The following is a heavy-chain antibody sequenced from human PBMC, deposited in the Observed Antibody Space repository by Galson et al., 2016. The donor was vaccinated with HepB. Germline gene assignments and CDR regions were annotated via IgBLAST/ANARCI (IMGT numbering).Heavy chain of an antibody. J-gene: IGHJ6*02. Sequence: SVKVSCKASGYSFTGYYMHWVRQAPGQGLEWMGRINPHSGDTRYGQKFQGRVTMTRDTSISTAFMELSSLRSDDTVVYYCARSKSPYSSNCDVWGQGTTVTVSS. D-gene: IGHD6-13*01. CDR1: GYSFTGYY. V-gene: IGHV1-2*05. CDR3: ARSKSPYSSNCDV. CDR2: INPHSGDT.